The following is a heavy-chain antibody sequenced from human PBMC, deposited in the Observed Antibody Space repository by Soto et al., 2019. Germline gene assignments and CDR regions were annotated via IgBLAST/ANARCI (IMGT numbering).Heavy chain of an antibody. Sequence: GGSLRLSCAASGFTFSSYAMHWVRQAPGKGLEWVAVISYDGSNKYYADSVKGRFTISRDNSKNTLYLQMNSLRAEDTAVYYCARDGITMVRGVIITPAFDIWGQGTMVTVSS. CDR3: ARDGITMVRGVIITPAFDI. D-gene: IGHD3-10*01. CDR1: GFTFSSYA. CDR2: ISYDGSNK. V-gene: IGHV3-30-3*01. J-gene: IGHJ3*02.